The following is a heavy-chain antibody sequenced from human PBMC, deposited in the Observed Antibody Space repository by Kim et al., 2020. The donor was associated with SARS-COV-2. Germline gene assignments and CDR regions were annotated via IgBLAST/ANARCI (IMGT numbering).Heavy chain of an antibody. CDR1: GGSFSGYY. D-gene: IGHD2-2*01. CDR3: ARGSIGYCSSTSCYPPALRGGYASKYYYYYGMDV. Sequence: SETLSLTCAVYGGSFSGYYWSWIRQPPGKGLEWIGEINHSGSTNYNPSLKSRVTISVDTSKNQFSLKLSSVTAADTAVYYCARGSIGYCSSTSCYPPALRGGYASKYYYYYGMDVWGQGTTVTVSS. CDR2: INHSGST. J-gene: IGHJ6*02. V-gene: IGHV4-34*01.